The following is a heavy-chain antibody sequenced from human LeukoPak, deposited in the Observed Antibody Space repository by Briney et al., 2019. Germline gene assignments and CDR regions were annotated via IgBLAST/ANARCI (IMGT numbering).Heavy chain of an antibody. Sequence: GGSLRLSCAASGFTFSTYWMHWVRQAPGKGLVWVSSINSDGGSTSYADSVRGRFTISRDNAKNTLYLQMNSLRAEDTAVFYCARAEYYYDSSGYYPRYYNYYYMDVWGKGTTVTVSS. J-gene: IGHJ6*03. D-gene: IGHD3-22*01. V-gene: IGHV3-74*01. CDR1: GFTFSTYW. CDR3: ARAEYYYDSSGYYPRYYNYYYMDV. CDR2: INSDGGST.